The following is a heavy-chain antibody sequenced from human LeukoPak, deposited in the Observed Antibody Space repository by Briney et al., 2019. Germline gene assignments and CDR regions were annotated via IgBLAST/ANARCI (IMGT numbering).Heavy chain of an antibody. CDR2: INPNGGGT. V-gene: IGHV1-2*02. J-gene: IGHJ4*02. CDR1: GYTFTGYY. Sequence: GASVKVSCKASGYTFTGYYMHWVRQAPGQGFEWMGWINPNGGGTNYAQNFQGRVTMTRDTSISTAYMELSRLRSDDTAIYYCARENNSGWYRKAAFDYWGQGTLVTVTS. CDR3: ARENNSGWYRKAAFDY. D-gene: IGHD6-19*01.